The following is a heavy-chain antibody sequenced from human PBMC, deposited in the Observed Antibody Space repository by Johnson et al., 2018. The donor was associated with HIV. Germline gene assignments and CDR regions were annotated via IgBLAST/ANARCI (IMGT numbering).Heavy chain of an antibody. D-gene: IGHD5-24*01. CDR1: GFTFSSYW. Sequence: VQLVESGGGLVQPGGSLRLSCAASGFTFSSYWMHWVRKAPGKGLVWVAGIGWNSGSIGYADSVRGRFTISRENAKNSWYLQMNSLRAGDTAVYYCARGRWLQNDAFDIWGQGTMVTVSS. CDR2: IGWNSGSI. V-gene: IGHV3-74*01. J-gene: IGHJ3*02. CDR3: ARGRWLQNDAFDI.